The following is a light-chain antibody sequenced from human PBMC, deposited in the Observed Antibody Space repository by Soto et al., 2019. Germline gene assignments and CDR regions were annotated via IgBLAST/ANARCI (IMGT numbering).Light chain of an antibody. CDR3: QKYDTVPFT. J-gene: IGKJ3*01. V-gene: IGKV1-27*01. CDR1: QGISNY. Sequence: DIPMTQSPSSLSASVGDRVTITCRASQGISNYVAWYQQKPGKVPKLLISAASTLQSGVSSRFSGRGSGTDFTLTISSLQPEDVATYYGQKYDTVPFTFGPGTKVDFK. CDR2: AAS.